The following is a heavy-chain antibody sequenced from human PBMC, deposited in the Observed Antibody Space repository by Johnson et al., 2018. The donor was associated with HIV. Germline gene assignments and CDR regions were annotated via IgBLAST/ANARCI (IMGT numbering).Heavy chain of an antibody. V-gene: IGHV3-33*01. CDR1: GFTFSNYG. Sequence: QVQLVESGGGVVQPGGSLRLSCAASGFTFSNYGMHWVRQAPGKGLEWVAVIWYDGRNKYYADSVKGRFTISRENAKNSLYLQMNSLRAGDTAVYYCARAGVGAGAFDIWGQGTMVTVSS. CDR2: IWYDGRNK. D-gene: IGHD1-26*01. CDR3: ARAGVGAGAFDI. J-gene: IGHJ3*02.